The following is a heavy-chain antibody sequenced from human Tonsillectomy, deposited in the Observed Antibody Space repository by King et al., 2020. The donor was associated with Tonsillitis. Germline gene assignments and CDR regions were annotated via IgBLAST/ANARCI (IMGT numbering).Heavy chain of an antibody. CDR2: IYYSGST. Sequence: HLQLQESGPGLVEPSETLSLTCTVSGGSISSYSYYWGWIRQPPGKGLEWIGTIYYSGSTYYNPSLKSRLTISVDTSKNQFSLKLSSVTAADTAVYYCALNYYGSGSYYEASDYWGQGTLVTVSS. J-gene: IGHJ4*02. CDR1: GGSISSYSYY. V-gene: IGHV4-39*01. CDR3: ALNYYGSGSYYEASDY. D-gene: IGHD3-10*01.